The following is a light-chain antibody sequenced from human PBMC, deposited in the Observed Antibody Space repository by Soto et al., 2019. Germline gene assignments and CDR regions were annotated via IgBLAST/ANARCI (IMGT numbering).Light chain of an antibody. V-gene: IGLV2-8*01. CDR1: SSDVGSYSY. CDR3: SSYGGIIPVV. CDR2: EVT. Sequence: QSALTQPPSASGSPGQSVTISCTGTSSDVGSYSYVSWYQQHPGKAPKLMIYEVTKRPSGVPDRFSGSKSGNTASLTVSGLQADDEADYYCSSYGGIIPVVFGGGTKVTVL. J-gene: IGLJ2*01.